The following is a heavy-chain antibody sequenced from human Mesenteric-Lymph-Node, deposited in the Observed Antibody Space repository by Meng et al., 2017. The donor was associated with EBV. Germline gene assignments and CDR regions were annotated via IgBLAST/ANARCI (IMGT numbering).Heavy chain of an antibody. Sequence: QVQLVQSGTEVMKPGASMKVSCTASGYTFTGYYIHWVRQAPGQGLEWMGRISPKTGDRNFAQRFQGRVTLTSDTSDSTAYMELSSLRSDDTAMYYCARVFTMVRGNNGMDVWGQGTTVTVSS. D-gene: IGHD3-10*01. V-gene: IGHV1-2*06. CDR1: GYTFTGYY. CDR3: ARVFTMVRGNNGMDV. CDR2: ISPKTGDR. J-gene: IGHJ6*02.